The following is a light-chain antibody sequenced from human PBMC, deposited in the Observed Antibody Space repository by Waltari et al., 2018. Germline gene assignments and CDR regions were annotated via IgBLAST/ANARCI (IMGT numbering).Light chain of an antibody. V-gene: IGLV1-40*01. CDR1: SSNIGAGYD. CDR2: GNN. CDR3: QSYDTILSGSRVV. J-gene: IGLJ2*01. Sequence: QSVLTQPPSVSGAPGQRVTISCTGSSSNIGAGYDVHWYQQLPGTAPKLLIYGNNMRASGVPDRFSGAKAGTSASLAITGLQAEDEAAYYCQSYDTILSGSRVVFGGGTKLTVL.